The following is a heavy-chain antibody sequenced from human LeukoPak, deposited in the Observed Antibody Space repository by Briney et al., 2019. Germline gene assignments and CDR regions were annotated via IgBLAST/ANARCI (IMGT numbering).Heavy chain of an antibody. CDR3: AREMIVAPYNWFDP. V-gene: IGHV3-11*01. CDR2: ISSSGSTI. CDR1: GFTFSDYY. D-gene: IGHD3-22*01. J-gene: IGHJ5*02. Sequence: GGSLRLSCAASGFTFSDYYMSWIRQAPGKGLEWVSYISSSGSTIYYADSVKGRLTISRDNAKNSLYLQMNSLRAEDTAVYYCAREMIVAPYNWFDPWGQGTLVTVSS.